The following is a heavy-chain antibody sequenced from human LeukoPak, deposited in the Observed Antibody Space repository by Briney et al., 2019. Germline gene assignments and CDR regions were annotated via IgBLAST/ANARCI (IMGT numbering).Heavy chain of an antibody. J-gene: IGHJ5*02. CDR1: GGSISSSNYY. D-gene: IGHD3-9*01. V-gene: IGHV4-39*07. CDR2: IYYSGST. Sequence: SETLSLTCTVSGGSISSSNYYWGWIRQPPGTGLEWIGSIYYSGSTYYNPSLKSRVTISVDTSKNQFSLKLSSVTAADTAVYYCARGIDWLLNWFDPWGQGTLVTVSS. CDR3: ARGIDWLLNWFDP.